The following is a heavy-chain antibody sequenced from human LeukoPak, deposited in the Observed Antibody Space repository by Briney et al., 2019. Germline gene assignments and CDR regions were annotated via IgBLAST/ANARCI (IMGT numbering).Heavy chain of an antibody. CDR1: GGSISNYY. CDR3: ARDFFNYYGSGSYSIHGMDV. V-gene: IGHV4-4*07. Sequence: PSETLSLTCTVSGGSISNYYWSCIRQPAGKGLEWIGRIYTSGSTNYNPSLKSRVTMSVDTSKNQFSLKLSSLTAADTAVYYCARDFFNYYGSGSYSIHGMDVWGQGITVIVSS. J-gene: IGHJ6*02. D-gene: IGHD3-10*01. CDR2: IYTSGST.